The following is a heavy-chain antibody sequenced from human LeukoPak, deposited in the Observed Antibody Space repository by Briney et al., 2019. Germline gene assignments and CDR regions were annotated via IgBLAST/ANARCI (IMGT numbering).Heavy chain of an antibody. D-gene: IGHD3-22*01. V-gene: IGHV4-59*01. Sequence: SETLSLTCTVSGGSISSYYWSWIRQPPGKGLEWIGYIYYSGSTNYNPSLKSRVTISVDTSKNQFSLNLNSVTAADTAVYYCARGSNYYDSSDYKSFFAFWGQGTLVTVSS. J-gene: IGHJ4*02. CDR3: ARGSNYYDSSDYKSFFAF. CDR1: GGSISSYY. CDR2: IYYSGST.